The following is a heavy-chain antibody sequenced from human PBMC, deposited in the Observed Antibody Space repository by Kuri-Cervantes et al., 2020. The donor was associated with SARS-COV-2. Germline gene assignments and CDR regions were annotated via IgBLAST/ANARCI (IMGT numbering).Heavy chain of an antibody. V-gene: IGHV3-64*04. D-gene: IGHD2-21*01. CDR2: ISSNGGST. Sequence: GESLKISCSASGFTFSSYAMHWVRQAPGKGLEYVSAISSNGGSTYYADSVKGRFTISRDNSQNTLYLHMKSLRSEDTAMYYCAKDRVGVQDFWGQGTLVTVSS. J-gene: IGHJ4*02. CDR1: GFTFSSYA. CDR3: AKDRVGVQDF.